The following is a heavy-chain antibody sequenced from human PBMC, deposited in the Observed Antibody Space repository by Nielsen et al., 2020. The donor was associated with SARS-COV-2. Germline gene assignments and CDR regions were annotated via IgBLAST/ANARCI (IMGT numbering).Heavy chain of an antibody. J-gene: IGHJ4*02. CDR3: ARADYYDTSGGPF. Sequence: SETLSLTCTVSGGSISSYYWSWIRQPPGKGLEWIGYIYYSGSVNYNPSLKSRVTISVDTSKNQFSLKLSSVTAADTAVYYCARADYYDTSGGPFWGQGTLVTVSS. V-gene: IGHV4-59*01. D-gene: IGHD3-22*01. CDR1: GGSISSYY. CDR2: IYYSGSV.